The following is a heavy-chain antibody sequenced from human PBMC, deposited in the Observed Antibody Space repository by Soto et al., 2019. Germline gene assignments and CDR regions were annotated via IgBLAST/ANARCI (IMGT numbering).Heavy chain of an antibody. D-gene: IGHD2-15*01. Sequence: EVQLVESGGGLVKPGGSLRLSCAASGFTFSSYSMNWVRQAPGKGLEWVSSISSSSSYIYYVDSVKGRFTISRDNAKNSLYLQMNSLRAEDTAVYYCAKAVVAATNKDYWGQGTLVTVSS. V-gene: IGHV3-21*01. CDR3: AKAVVAATNKDY. J-gene: IGHJ4*02. CDR2: ISSSSSYI. CDR1: GFTFSSYS.